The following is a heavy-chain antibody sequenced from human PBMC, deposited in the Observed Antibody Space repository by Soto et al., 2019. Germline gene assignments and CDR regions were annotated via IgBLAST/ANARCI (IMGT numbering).Heavy chain of an antibody. CDR3: TRDDHGGKDDGFDF. V-gene: IGHV3-49*03. CDR2: IRSNPHGGTA. D-gene: IGHD4-17*01. J-gene: IGHJ3*01. Sequence: GGSLRLSCTTSGFTFGDYAMSWYLQAPGKGLEWVGFIRSNPHGGTAENAGSVKGRFTISRDDSKRVVYLQMDSLKTEDTAVYYCTRDDHGGKDDGFDFWGQGTMVTVS. CDR1: GFTFGDYA.